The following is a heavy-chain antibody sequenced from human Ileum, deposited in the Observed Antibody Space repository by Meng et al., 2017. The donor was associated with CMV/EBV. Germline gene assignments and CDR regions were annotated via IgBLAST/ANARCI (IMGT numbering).Heavy chain of an antibody. Sequence: GGSLRLSCAASGFTFSSYWMSWVRQAPGKGLERVANIKQDGSEKYYVDSVKGRFTISRDNAKNSLYLQMNSLRAEDTAVYYCASSRYSSSSRGGDWFDPWGQGTLVTVSS. CDR2: IKQDGSEK. CDR1: GFTFSSYW. D-gene: IGHD6-6*01. V-gene: IGHV3-7*01. CDR3: ASSRYSSSSRGGDWFDP. J-gene: IGHJ5*02.